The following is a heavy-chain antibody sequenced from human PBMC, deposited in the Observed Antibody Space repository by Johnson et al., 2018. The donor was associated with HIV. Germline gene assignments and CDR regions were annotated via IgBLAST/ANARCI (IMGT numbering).Heavy chain of an antibody. D-gene: IGHD1-26*01. CDR1: GFTFRSYD. Sequence: EQLVESGGGLVQPGGSLRLSCAASGFTFRSYDMHWVRQVTGKGLEWVSAIGTAGETNYPGSVKGRFTISRENAKNSLYLQMNSLRAGDTAVYYCARGWGIVGAKSAFDIWGQGTMVTVSS. V-gene: IGHV3-13*01. CDR3: ARGWGIVGAKSAFDI. CDR2: IGTAGET. J-gene: IGHJ3*02.